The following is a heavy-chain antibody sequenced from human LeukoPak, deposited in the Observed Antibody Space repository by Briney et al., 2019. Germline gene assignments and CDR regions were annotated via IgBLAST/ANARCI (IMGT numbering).Heavy chain of an antibody. V-gene: IGHV3-21*01. CDR1: GFPFSSYS. Sequence: PGGSLRLSCAASGFPFSSYSMNWVRQAPGKGLEWVSSISSSFSHIYYAGSVKGRFTISRDNAKNSLYLHMNSLRAEDTAVYYCARDLVYCSGASCYQRGFDYWGQGSLVTVSS. CDR3: ARDLVYCSGASCYQRGFDY. D-gene: IGHD2-15*01. J-gene: IGHJ4*02. CDR2: ISSSFSHI.